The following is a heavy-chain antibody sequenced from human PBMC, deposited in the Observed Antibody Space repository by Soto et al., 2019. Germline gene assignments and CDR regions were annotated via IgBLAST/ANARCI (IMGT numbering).Heavy chain of an antibody. CDR3: AKATTRQWLVSFWFDA. CDR2: ISSNGVST. V-gene: IGHV3-23*01. Sequence: EVQLLESGGGLVQAEGSRRLSCEASGFTFSNYAMGWVRQAPGKGLEWVSTISSNGVSTYYADSVKGRFTISRDNSKNTLHLQMSSLRAEDTAMYYCAKATTRQWLVSFWFDAWGQGTQVTVSS. CDR1: GFTFSNYA. J-gene: IGHJ5*02. D-gene: IGHD6-19*01.